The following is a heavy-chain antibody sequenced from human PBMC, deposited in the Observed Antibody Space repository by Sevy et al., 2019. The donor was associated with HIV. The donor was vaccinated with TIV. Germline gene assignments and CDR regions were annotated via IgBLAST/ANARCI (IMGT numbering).Heavy chain of an antibody. V-gene: IGHV1-2*02. CDR3: AVLLWFGELTDAFDI. CDR1: GYTFTGYY. D-gene: IGHD3-10*01. Sequence: ASVKVSCKASGYTFTGYYMHWVRQAPGQGLEWMGWINPNSGGTNYAQKFQGRVTMTRDTSISTAYMELSRLRSDETAVYYCAVLLWFGELTDAFDIWGQGTMVTVSS. CDR2: INPNSGGT. J-gene: IGHJ3*02.